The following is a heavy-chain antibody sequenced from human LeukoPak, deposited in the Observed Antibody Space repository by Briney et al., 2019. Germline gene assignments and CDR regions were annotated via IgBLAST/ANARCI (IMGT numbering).Heavy chain of an antibody. CDR3: ARHQRGYSSSWYNWFDP. D-gene: IGHD6-13*01. CDR1: GGSFSGYY. V-gene: IGHV4-34*01. Sequence: SETLSLTCAVYGGSFSGYYWSWIRQPPGKGLEWIGEINHSGSTNDNPSLKSRVTISVDTSKNQFSLKLSSVTAADTAVYYCARHQRGYSSSWYNWFDPWGQGTLVTVSS. J-gene: IGHJ5*02. CDR2: INHSGST.